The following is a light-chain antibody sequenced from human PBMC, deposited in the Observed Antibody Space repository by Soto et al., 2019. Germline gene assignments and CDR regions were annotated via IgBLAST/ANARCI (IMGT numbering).Light chain of an antibody. V-gene: IGKV4-1*01. CDR3: KQYYSKLT. CDR1: QSVLYSSNSKNY. CDR2: WAS. J-gene: IGKJ1*01. Sequence: DNVMTQSPDSLAVSLGERATINCRSSQSVLYSSNSKNYIAWYQQKAGQPPRLLIYWASTQESGVPDRFSGSGSGTDFTLIISSVQAEDVAVYYCKQYYSKLTFGQGTKVEI.